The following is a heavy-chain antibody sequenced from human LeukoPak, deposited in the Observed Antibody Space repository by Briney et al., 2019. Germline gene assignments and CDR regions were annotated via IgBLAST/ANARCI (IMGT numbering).Heavy chain of an antibody. D-gene: IGHD2-2*01. CDR3: AKDPPGGIVVVPALTLVDY. CDR2: IRHDGSNK. CDR1: GFTFSSYG. V-gene: IGHV3-30*02. J-gene: IGHJ4*02. Sequence: GGSLRLSCAASGFTFSSYGMHWVRQAPGKGLEWVAFIRHDGSNKYYADSVKGRFTISRDNSKNTLYLQMNSLRAEDTAVYYCAKDPPGGIVVVPALTLVDYWGQGTLVTVSS.